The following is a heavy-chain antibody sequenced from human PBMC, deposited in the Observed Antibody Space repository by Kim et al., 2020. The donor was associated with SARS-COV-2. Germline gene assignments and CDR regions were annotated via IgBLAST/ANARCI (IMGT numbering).Heavy chain of an antibody. J-gene: IGHJ4*02. V-gene: IGHV3-33*01. CDR3: AREVDTAMVVLGGLFDY. CDR1: GFTFSSYG. D-gene: IGHD5-18*01. Sequence: GGSMRLSCAASGFTFSSYGMHWVRQAPGKGLEWVAVIWYDGSNKYYADSVKGRFTISRDNSKNTLYLQMNSLRAEDTAVYYCAREVDTAMVVLGGLFDYWGQGTLVTVSS. CDR2: IWYDGSNK.